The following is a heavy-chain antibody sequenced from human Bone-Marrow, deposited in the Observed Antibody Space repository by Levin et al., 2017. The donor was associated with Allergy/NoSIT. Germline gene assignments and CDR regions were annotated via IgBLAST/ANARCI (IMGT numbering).Heavy chain of an antibody. V-gene: IGHV1-2*04. Sequence: GESLKISCRASGYTFSDYYLHWVRQAPGQGLEWMGWINPISGETKYAQKFQAWVTMTRDTSINTAYMEVVRLSSDDTAVYFCARALAEDYFDSWGQGTLVTVSS. CDR3: ARALAEDYFDS. CDR1: GYTFSDYY. J-gene: IGHJ4*01. CDR2: INPISGET.